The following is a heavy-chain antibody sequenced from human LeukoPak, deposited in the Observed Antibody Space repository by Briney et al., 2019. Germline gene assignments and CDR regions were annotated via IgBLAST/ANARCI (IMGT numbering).Heavy chain of an antibody. CDR1: GFTFSSYS. V-gene: IGHV3-21*01. CDR3: ARDRDGSGSYYNVATGWFDP. CDR2: ISSSSSSL. Sequence: PGGSLRLSCAASGFTFSSYSMNWVRQAPGKGLEWVSSISSSSSSLYYADLVKGRFTISRDNAKNSLYLQMNSLRDEDTAVYYCARDRDGSGSYYNVATGWFDPWGQGTLVTVSS. J-gene: IGHJ5*02. D-gene: IGHD3-10*01.